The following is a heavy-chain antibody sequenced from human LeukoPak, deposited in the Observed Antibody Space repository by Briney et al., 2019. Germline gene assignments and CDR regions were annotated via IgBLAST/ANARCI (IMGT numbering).Heavy chain of an antibody. Sequence: QPGGSLRLSCAASGFTFDDYALHWVRQPPGKGLEWVSLIKGDALGTYYADSVKGRFTISRDNSKNSLYLQMNSLTTEDTAVYYCAKDSSRDLLLDYWGQGTPVTVSS. V-gene: IGHV3-43*02. J-gene: IGHJ4*02. CDR3: AKDSSRDLLLDY. CDR2: IKGDALGT. D-gene: IGHD1-26*01. CDR1: GFTFDDYA.